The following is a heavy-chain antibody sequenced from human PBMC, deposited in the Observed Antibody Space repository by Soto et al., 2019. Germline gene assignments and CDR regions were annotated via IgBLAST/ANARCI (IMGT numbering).Heavy chain of an antibody. V-gene: IGHV1-8*01. CDR1: GYTFTSYD. Sequence: QVQLVQSGAEVKKPGASVKVSCKASGYTFTSYDINWVRQATGQGLEWMGWMNSNSGNTGYAQKFQGRVTMTRNTSISTAYMELSSLRSEDTAVYYCARFNVDTDVYYYMDVWGKGTTVTVSS. D-gene: IGHD5-18*01. CDR3: ARFNVDTDVYYYMDV. J-gene: IGHJ6*03. CDR2: MNSNSGNT.